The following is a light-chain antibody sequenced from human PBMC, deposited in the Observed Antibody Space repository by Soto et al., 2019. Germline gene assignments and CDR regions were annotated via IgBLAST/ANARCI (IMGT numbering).Light chain of an antibody. CDR2: HVT. CDR1: SSDIGHYDY. Sequence: ALTQPASVSGSPGQSITISCTGTSSDIGHYDYVSWYQQHPGKAPKLMIYHVTYRPSGVSNRYSGSKSGNSASLTISGLQADDEADYHCCSLTTSHTYVFGSGPKVAVL. CDR3: CSLTTSHTYV. J-gene: IGLJ1*01. V-gene: IGLV2-14*03.